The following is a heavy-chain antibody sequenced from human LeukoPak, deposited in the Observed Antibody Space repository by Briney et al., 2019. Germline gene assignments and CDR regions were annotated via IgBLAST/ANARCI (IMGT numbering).Heavy chain of an antibody. V-gene: IGHV3-7*01. D-gene: IGHD4-17*01. CDR2: INQDGSEK. J-gene: IGHJ6*03. CDR1: GFTFSSYW. Sequence: GGSLRLSCAASGFTFSSYWMSWVRQATGKRLQGVANINQDGSEKYYVDSVKGRFTISRDNAKKSLYLQMNSLRAEDTAVYYCARDVRYGDYFHYYYMDVWGKGTTVTVSS. CDR3: ARDVRYGDYFHYYYMDV.